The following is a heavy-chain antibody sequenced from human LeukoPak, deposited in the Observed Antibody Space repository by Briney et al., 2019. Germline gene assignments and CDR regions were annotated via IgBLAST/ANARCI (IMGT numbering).Heavy chain of an antibody. CDR1: GFTVSSNY. CDR3: AREEKWFGESDVFDI. D-gene: IGHD3-10*01. CDR2: IYSGGST. J-gene: IGHJ3*02. Sequence: GGSLRLSCAASGFTVSSNYMSWVRQAPGKGLEWVSVIYSGGSTYYADSVKGRFTISRDNSKNTLYLQMNSLRAEDTAVYYCAREEKWFGESDVFDIWGQGTMVTVSS. V-gene: IGHV3-66*01.